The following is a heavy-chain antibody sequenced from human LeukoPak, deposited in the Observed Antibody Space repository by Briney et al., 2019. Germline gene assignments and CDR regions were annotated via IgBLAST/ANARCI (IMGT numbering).Heavy chain of an antibody. J-gene: IGHJ4*02. CDR2: INFDGSFT. CDR3: VRDFSYYDRSGADY. V-gene: IGHV3-74*01. D-gene: IGHD3-22*01. Sequence: PGGSLRLSCAASGFTFFDSWMHWVRQTPGKGLVWVSRINFDGSFTSYADSVKGRFTISRDNAKNTLCLQMSSLRAEDTAVYYCVRDFSYYDRSGADYWGQGTLVTVSS. CDR1: GFTFFDSW.